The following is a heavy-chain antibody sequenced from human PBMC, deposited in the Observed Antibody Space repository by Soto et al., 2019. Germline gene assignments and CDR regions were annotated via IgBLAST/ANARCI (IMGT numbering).Heavy chain of an antibody. V-gene: IGHV4-59*01. CDR2: IYYSGST. CDR1: GDSISTYY. CDR3: ARSRLYYPDY. Sequence: KASETLSLTCTVSGDSISTYYWSWIRQPPGKGLEWIGYIYYSGSTNYNPSLKSRVTISVDTSKNQFSLKLRSVTAADTAVYYCARSRLYYPDYWGQGTLVTVSS. J-gene: IGHJ4*02. D-gene: IGHD1-26*01.